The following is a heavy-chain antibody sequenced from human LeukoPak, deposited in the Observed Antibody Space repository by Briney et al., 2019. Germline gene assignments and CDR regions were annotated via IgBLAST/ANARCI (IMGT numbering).Heavy chain of an antibody. CDR3: ARAKASGYSYGYEGWFDP. J-gene: IGHJ5*02. CDR1: GGSISGYY. CDR2: INHSGST. V-gene: IGHV4-34*01. Sequence: SETLSLTCTVSGGSISGYYWSWIRQPPGKGLEWIGEINHSGSTNYNPSLKSRVTISVDTSKNQFSLKLSSVTAADTAVYYCARAKASGYSYGYEGWFDPWGQGTLVTVSS. D-gene: IGHD5-18*01.